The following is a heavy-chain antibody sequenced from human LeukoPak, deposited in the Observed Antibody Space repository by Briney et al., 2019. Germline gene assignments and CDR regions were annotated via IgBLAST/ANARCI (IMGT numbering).Heavy chain of an antibody. CDR2: ITGSGGNT. J-gene: IGHJ4*02. D-gene: IGHD3-9*01. Sequence: GGSLRLSCAASGFTFSNYAMSWVRQAPGKGLEWVSAITGSGGNTYYADSVKGRFTISRDNSKNTVFLQMNSLRAEDTVVYYCAKWGDYDVLTGYYVTDYWGQGTLVTVSS. V-gene: IGHV3-23*01. CDR3: AKWGDYDVLTGYYVTDY. CDR1: GFTFSNYA.